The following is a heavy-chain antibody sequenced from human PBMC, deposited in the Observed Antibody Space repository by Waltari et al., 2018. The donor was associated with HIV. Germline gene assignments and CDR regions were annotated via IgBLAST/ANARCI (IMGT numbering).Heavy chain of an antibody. CDR2: LTGSGHST. CDR1: GFTFSDYA. V-gene: IGHV3-23*01. D-gene: IGHD1-1*01. CDR3: AKDLSERRPDY. J-gene: IGHJ4*02. Sequence: EVHLLESGGGLVQPGGSLRSSCAASGFTFSDYAMSWVRQAPGKGLEWVSALTGSGHSTFYADSVKGRFTISRDNSRNTLYLDLKSLRAEDTAVYYCAKDLSERRPDYWGQGTLVTVSS.